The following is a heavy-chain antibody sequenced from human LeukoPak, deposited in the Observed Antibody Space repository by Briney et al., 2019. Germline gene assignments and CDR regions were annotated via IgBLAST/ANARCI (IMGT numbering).Heavy chain of an antibody. J-gene: IGHJ5*02. CDR2: IYYSGST. CDR3: ARGLLWFGELLHQNWFDP. V-gene: IGHV4-39*07. CDR1: GGSISSSSYY. D-gene: IGHD3-10*01. Sequence: SETLSLTCTVSGGSISSSSYYWGWIRQPPGKGLEWIGNIYYSGSTYCNPSLKSRVTISVDTSKNQFSLKLSSVTAADTAVYYCARGLLWFGELLHQNWFDPWGQGTLVTVSS.